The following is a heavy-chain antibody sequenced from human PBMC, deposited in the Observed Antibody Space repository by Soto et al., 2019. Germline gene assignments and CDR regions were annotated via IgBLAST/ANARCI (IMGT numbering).Heavy chain of an antibody. V-gene: IGHV1-69*01. J-gene: IGHJ6*02. D-gene: IGHD1-1*01. Sequence: QVQLVQSGAEVQKPGSSVKVSCKASGGTFSSYAISWVRQAPGQGLEWMGGIIPIFGTANYAQKFQGRVTITADESTSTAYMELRSLRSEDTAVYYCARVLAEGTVLRYYGMDVWGQGTTVTVSS. CDR3: ARVLAEGTVLRYYGMDV. CDR1: GGTFSSYA. CDR2: IIPIFGTA.